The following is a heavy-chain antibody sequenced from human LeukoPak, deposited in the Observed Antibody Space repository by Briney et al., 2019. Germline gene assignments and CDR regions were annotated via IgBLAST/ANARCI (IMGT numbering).Heavy chain of an antibody. CDR3: AKDRDYDFWTGYVDC. J-gene: IGHJ4*02. CDR2: IRDDGSNK. Sequence: AGGSLRLSCAASGFTFSRFGMHWVRQAPGKGLEWVAFIRDDGSNKYYADSVKGRFTISRDNSKNTLYLQMNSLRAEDTAVYYCAKDRDYDFWTGYVDCWGQGTLVTVSS. V-gene: IGHV3-30*02. D-gene: IGHD3-3*01. CDR1: GFTFSRFG.